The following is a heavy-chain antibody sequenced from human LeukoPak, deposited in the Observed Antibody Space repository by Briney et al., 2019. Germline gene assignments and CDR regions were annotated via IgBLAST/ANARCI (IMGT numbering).Heavy chain of an antibody. Sequence: GGSLRLSCAASGFTFSSYGMHWVRQAPGKGLEWVAFIRYDGSNKYYADSVKGRFTISRDNSKNTLYLQMNSLRAEDTAVYYCAKDPYYDSSGPLDYWGQGTLVTVSS. CDR1: GFTFSSYG. V-gene: IGHV3-30*02. CDR2: IRYDGSNK. J-gene: IGHJ4*02. D-gene: IGHD3-22*01. CDR3: AKDPYYDSSGPLDY.